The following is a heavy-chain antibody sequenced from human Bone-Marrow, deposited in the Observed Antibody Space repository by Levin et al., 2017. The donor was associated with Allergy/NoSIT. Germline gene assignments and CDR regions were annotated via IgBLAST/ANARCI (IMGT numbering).Heavy chain of an antibody. CDR3: AKAFTDFWSGYYRRPHWYFDL. CDR2: ISYDGSNK. J-gene: IGHJ2*01. D-gene: IGHD3-3*01. Sequence: GESLKISCAASGFTFSSYGMHWVRQAPGKGLEWVAVISYDGSNKYYADSVKGRFTISRDNSKNTLYLQMNSLRAEDTAVYYCAKAFTDFWSGYYRRPHWYFDLWGRGTLVTVSS. V-gene: IGHV3-30*18. CDR1: GFTFSSYG.